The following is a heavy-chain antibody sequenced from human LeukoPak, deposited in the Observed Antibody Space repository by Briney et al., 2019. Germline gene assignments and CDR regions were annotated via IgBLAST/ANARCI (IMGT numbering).Heavy chain of an antibody. CDR2: IIPIFGTV. CDR3: AREGPVDTTMVIYFDN. V-gene: IGHV1-69*13. D-gene: IGHD5-18*01. J-gene: IGHJ4*02. CDR1: GYTFTSYG. Sequence: ASVKVSCKASGYTFTSYGISWVRQAPGQGLEWMGGIIPIFGTVNYAQKFQGRVTITADESTTTAYMELSSLRSEDTAVYYCAREGPVDTTMVIYFDNWGQGTLVTVSS.